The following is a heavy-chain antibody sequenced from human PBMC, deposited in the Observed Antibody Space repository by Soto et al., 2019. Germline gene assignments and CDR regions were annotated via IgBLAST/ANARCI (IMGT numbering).Heavy chain of an antibody. D-gene: IGHD3-10*01. CDR3: ARVISEYYYGSGTYLYYFDY. CDR2: IYYSGST. J-gene: IGHJ4*02. V-gene: IGHV4-59*01. Sequence: PSEILSLTCTVSGGSISSYYWSWIRQPPGKGLEWIGYIYYSGSTNYNPSLKSRVTISVDTSKNQFSLKLSSVTAADTAVYYCARVISEYYYGSGTYLYYFDYWGQGTLVTVSS. CDR1: GGSISSYY.